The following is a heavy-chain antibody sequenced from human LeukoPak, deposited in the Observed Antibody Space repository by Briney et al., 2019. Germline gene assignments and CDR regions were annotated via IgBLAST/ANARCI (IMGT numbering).Heavy chain of an antibody. CDR1: GFTFSSYA. CDR2: ISSSGGTT. Sequence: GGSLRLSCAASGFTFSSYAMTWVRQARGKGLEWVSGISSSGGTTYHADSVKGRFTISRDNSKNTLYLQMNSLRAEDTAVYYCVRKASYYDSSEDGYFDLWGRGTLVTVSS. CDR3: VRKASYYDSSEDGYFDL. V-gene: IGHV3-23*01. J-gene: IGHJ2*01. D-gene: IGHD3-22*01.